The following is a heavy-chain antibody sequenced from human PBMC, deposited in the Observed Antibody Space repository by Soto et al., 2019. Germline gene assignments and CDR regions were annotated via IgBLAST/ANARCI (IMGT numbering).Heavy chain of an antibody. CDR1: GFTFSSYS. J-gene: IGHJ6*02. V-gene: IGHV3-21*01. D-gene: IGHD2-15*01. CDR2: ISSSSSYI. CDR3: ARSIPPDPSNIVVVVAATYYYYGMDV. Sequence: EVQLVESGGGLVKPGGSLRLSCAASGFTFSSYSMNWVRQAPGKGLEWVSSISSSSSYIYYADSVKGRFTISRDNAKNSLYQQMNRLRAEDTAVYYCARSIPPDPSNIVVVVAATYYYYGMDVWGQGTTVTVSS.